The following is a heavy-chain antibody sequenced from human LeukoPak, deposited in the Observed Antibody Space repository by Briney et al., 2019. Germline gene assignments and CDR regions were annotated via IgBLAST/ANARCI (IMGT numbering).Heavy chain of an antibody. Sequence: KASETLSLTCTVSGGSISGGGYYWGWIRQPPGKGLEWIGRIYTSGSTYYNPSLKSRVTISVDTSKNQFSLKLSSVTAADTAVYYCARDSYDSSGYPDARWGQGTLVTVSS. J-gene: IGHJ4*02. CDR3: ARDSYDSSGYPDAR. V-gene: IGHV4-39*07. CDR2: IYTSGST. D-gene: IGHD3-22*01. CDR1: GGSISGGGYY.